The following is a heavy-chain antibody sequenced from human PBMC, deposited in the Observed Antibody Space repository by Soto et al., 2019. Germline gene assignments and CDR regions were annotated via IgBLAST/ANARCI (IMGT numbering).Heavy chain of an antibody. V-gene: IGHV2-5*02. CDR3: AHSRNLISDDSQVGDFDY. J-gene: IGHJ4*02. CDR1: GFSLTTDGEG. Sequence: QITLKESGPTLVKPAQTLALTCSFSGFSLTTDGEGVGWVRQPPGEALEWLALIYWDDDERYSPSLKTRLTITNDPSKIQVVLKIANMDPVDTATYFCAHSRNLISDDSQVGDFDYWGQGTLVTVSS. CDR2: IYWDDDE. D-gene: IGHD3-16*01.